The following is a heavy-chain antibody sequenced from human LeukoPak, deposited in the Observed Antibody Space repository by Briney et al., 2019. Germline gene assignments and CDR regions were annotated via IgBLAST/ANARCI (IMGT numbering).Heavy chain of an antibody. J-gene: IGHJ5*02. D-gene: IGHD2-2*01. CDR1: GFTFSSYA. V-gene: IGHV3-23*01. CDR3: AKSGDCSSTSCYPHNWFDP. Sequence: GGSLRLSCAASGFTFSSYAMSWVRQAPGKGLEWGSAISGSGGSTYYADSVKGRFTISRDNSKKTLYLQMNSLRAEDTAVYYCAKSGDCSSTSCYPHNWFDPWGQGTLVTVSS. CDR2: ISGSGGST.